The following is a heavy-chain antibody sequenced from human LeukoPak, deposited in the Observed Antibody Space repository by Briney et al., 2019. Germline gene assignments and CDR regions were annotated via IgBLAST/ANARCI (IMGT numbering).Heavy chain of an antibody. CDR3: AKDPGVVPAHYFDY. Sequence: GVPLRLSCAASGFTFSRYAMNGLRRATGGGLEGVSSTGSTGVSTFYADSVKGRFTVSRDNSKNTLSLQMNSLRAEDTAVYYCAKDPGVVPAHYFDYWGQGILVTVSS. CDR2: TGSTGVST. J-gene: IGHJ4*02. V-gene: IGHV3-23*01. D-gene: IGHD2-2*01. CDR1: GFTFSRYA.